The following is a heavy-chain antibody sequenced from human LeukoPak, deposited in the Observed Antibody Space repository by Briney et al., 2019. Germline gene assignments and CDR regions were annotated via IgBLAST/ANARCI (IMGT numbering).Heavy chain of an antibody. J-gene: IGHJ4*02. CDR1: GFTFSSYA. CDR2: ISGSGDST. V-gene: IGHV3-23*01. D-gene: IGHD2-8*01. Sequence: GGSLRLSCAASGFTFSSYAVSWVRQAPGKGLEWVSSISGSGDSTYSADSVKGRFTISRDNSKNTLYLQMSSLRAEDTALYYCAKDRSCTNDICHGDFDYWGQGTLVTVSS. CDR3: AKDRSCTNDICHGDFDY.